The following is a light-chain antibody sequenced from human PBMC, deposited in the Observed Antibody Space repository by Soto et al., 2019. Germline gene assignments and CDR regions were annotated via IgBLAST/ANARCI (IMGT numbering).Light chain of an antibody. CDR1: QNIRGW. CDR2: DAS. V-gene: IGKV1-5*01. CDR3: QHYNSYSWT. J-gene: IGKJ1*01. Sequence: DIRMTQSPSTLSTSVGDRVTITCRASQNIRGWLAWYQQKPGRAPKLLIYDASTLESGVPSRFSGSGSGTEFTLTISSLQPDDFATYYCQHYNSYSWTFGQGTRVAIK.